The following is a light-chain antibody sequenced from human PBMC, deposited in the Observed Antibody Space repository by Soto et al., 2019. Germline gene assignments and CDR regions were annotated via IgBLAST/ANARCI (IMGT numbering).Light chain of an antibody. CDR1: QSISTW. Sequence: DIQMTQSPSTLSASVGDRVTITCRASQSISTWLAWYQQRPGKAPKLLIYDASSLESGVPSRFSGSGSGTEFTLTISSLQPDDLATYYCQQYNSDSPWTSGQGTKVEIK. CDR3: QQYNSDSPWT. J-gene: IGKJ1*01. V-gene: IGKV1-5*01. CDR2: DAS.